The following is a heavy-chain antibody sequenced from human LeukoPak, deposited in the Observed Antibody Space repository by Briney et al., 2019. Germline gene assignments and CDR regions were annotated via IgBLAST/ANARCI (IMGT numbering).Heavy chain of an antibody. Sequence: SVKVSCKASGGTFSSYAISWVRQAPGQGLEWMGGIIPIFGTANYAQKFQGRVTITADESTSTAYMELSSLRSEDTAVYYCARPSLDYVYYYYGMDVWGQGTTVTVPS. J-gene: IGHJ6*02. V-gene: IGHV1-69*01. D-gene: IGHD4-17*01. CDR3: ARPSLDYVYYYYGMDV. CDR1: GGTFSSYA. CDR2: IIPIFGTA.